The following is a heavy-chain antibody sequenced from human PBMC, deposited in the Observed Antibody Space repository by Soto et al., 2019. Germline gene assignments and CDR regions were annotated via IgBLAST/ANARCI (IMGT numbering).Heavy chain of an antibody. J-gene: IGHJ4*02. CDR3: AKDLGHYDSSGYPDYFDY. CDR1: RYTFTDYY. V-gene: IGHV1-2*02. Sequence: QVQLVQSGAEVKKPGASVKVSCKASRYTFTDYYMHWVRQSPGQGLEWMGWIHPNSGVTKFPQKFQGRVIMTRDTSISTVYMELSRLTSDDTAVYYCAKDLGHYDSSGYPDYFDYWGQGTLVTVSS. D-gene: IGHD3-22*01. CDR2: IHPNSGVT.